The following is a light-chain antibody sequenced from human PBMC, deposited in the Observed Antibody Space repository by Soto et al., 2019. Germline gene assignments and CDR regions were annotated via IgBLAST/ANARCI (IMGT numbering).Light chain of an antibody. CDR3: QQYYSYPWT. V-gene: IGKV1-8*01. Sequence: AIRMTQSPSSFSASTGDRVTITCRASQGISSYLAWYQQKPGKAPKLLIYAASTLQSGVPSRFSGSGSGTDFTLTISCLQSEDFATYYCQQYYSYPWTSGQGTKVDIK. CDR1: QGISSY. J-gene: IGKJ1*01. CDR2: AAS.